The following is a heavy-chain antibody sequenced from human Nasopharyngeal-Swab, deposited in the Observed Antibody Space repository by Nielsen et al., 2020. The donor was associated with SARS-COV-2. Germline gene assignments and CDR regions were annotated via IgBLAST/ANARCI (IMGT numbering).Heavy chain of an antibody. V-gene: IGHV3-53*01. CDR2: IYSGGST. Sequence: GGSLRLSCAASGFTVSSNYMSWVRQAPGKGLEWVSVIYSGGSTYYADSVKGRFTISRDNSKNTLYLQMNSLRAEDTAVYYCARGLADFWSGYHNYYFDYWGQGTLVTVSS. J-gene: IGHJ4*02. CDR1: GFTVSSNY. CDR3: ARGLADFWSGYHNYYFDY. D-gene: IGHD3-3*01.